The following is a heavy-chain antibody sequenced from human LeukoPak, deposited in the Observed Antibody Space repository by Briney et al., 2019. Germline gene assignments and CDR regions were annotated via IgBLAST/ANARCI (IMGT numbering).Heavy chain of an antibody. V-gene: IGHV3-30*02. Sequence: GGSLRLSCAASGFTFSSYGMYWVRQAPGKGLEWVAFTRYDGSNKYYADSVKGRFTISRDNSKNILYLQMHSLRVEDTAVYYCARDRPFGGVLDFDYWGQGTLVTVSS. CDR3: ARDRPFGGVLDFDY. D-gene: IGHD3-16*01. J-gene: IGHJ4*02. CDR2: TRYDGSNK. CDR1: GFTFSSYG.